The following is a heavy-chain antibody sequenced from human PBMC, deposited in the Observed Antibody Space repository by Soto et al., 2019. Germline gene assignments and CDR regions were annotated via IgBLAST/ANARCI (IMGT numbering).Heavy chain of an antibody. CDR1: GFTFSSYA. CDR3: AKQTTVTTFTFDY. D-gene: IGHD4-17*01. CDR2: ISGSGGST. Sequence: GGSLRLSCAASGFTFSSYAMSWVRQAPGKGLEWVSAISGSGGSTYYADSVKGRFTISRDNSKNTLYPQMNSLRAEDTAVYYCAKQTTVTTFTFDYWGQGTLVTVSS. J-gene: IGHJ4*02. V-gene: IGHV3-23*01.